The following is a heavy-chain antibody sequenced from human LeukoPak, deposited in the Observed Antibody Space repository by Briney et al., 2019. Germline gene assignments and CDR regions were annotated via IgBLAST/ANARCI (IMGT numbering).Heavy chain of an antibody. Sequence: PSETLSLTCTVSGGSISSGSYYWSWIRQPAGKGLEWIGRIYTSGSTNYNPSLKSRVTISVDTPKNQFSLKLSSVTAADTAVYYCARDGSRGSFYFDYWGQGTLVTASS. CDR2: IYTSGST. CDR1: GGSISSGSYY. D-gene: IGHD3-10*01. J-gene: IGHJ4*02. CDR3: ARDGSRGSFYFDY. V-gene: IGHV4-61*02.